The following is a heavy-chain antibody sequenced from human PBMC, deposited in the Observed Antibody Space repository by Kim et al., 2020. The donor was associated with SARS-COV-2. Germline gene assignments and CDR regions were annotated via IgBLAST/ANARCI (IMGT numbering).Heavy chain of an antibody. CDR1: GFTFSNYW. Sequence: GGSLRLSCAASGFTFSNYWMNWVRQAPGKGLEWVANIKQDGREKYYVDSVKGRFTISRDNAQNSLYLQMNSLRAEDTAVYYCASDPTYYSGSGSFYFYFDSWGQGTLVTVSS. CDR3: ASDPTYYSGSGSFYFYFDS. J-gene: IGHJ4*02. CDR2: IKQDGREK. D-gene: IGHD3-10*01. V-gene: IGHV3-7*01.